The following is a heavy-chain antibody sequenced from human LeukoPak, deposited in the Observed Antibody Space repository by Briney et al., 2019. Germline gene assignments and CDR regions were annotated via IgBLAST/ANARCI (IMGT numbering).Heavy chain of an antibody. CDR3: ARDLRAPPYYYYGMDV. J-gene: IGHJ6*02. Sequence: SETLSLTCTVYGGSISSYYWSWIRQPPGKGLEWIGYIYYSGSTNYNPSLKSRVTISVDTSKNQFSLKLSSVTAADTAVYYCARDLRAPPYYYYGMDVWGQGTTVTVSS. CDR1: GGSISSYY. V-gene: IGHV4-59*01. CDR2: IYYSGST.